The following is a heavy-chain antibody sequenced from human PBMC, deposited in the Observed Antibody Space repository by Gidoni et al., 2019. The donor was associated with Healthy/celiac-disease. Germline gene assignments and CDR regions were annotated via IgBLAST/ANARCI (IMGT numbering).Heavy chain of an antibody. CDR1: GGSISSYY. J-gene: IGHJ5*02. D-gene: IGHD6-19*01. CDR2: IYYSGST. V-gene: IGHV4-59*01. CDR3: ARAVVEGYIAVGGDNWFDP. Sequence: QVQLQESGPGLVKPSETLSLTCTVPGGSISSYYWSWIRQPPGKGLEWIGYIYYSGSTNYNPSLKSRVTISVDTSKNQFSLKLSSVTAADTAVYYCARAVVEGYIAVGGDNWFDPWGQGTLVTVSS.